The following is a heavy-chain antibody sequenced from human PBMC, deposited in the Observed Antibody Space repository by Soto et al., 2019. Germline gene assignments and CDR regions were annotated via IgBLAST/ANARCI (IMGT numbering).Heavy chain of an antibody. CDR2: VYFSGTT. J-gene: IGHJ4*02. V-gene: IGHV4-39*01. Sequence: SETLSLTCTVSGVSITTTSYYWGWIRQPPGKGLEWIGSVYFSGTTYYNPSLKSRVTISVDTSKNHFSLRLSSVTAADTAIYYCARHGSYWGQGTLVTVSS. CDR3: ARHGSY. CDR1: GVSITTTSYY.